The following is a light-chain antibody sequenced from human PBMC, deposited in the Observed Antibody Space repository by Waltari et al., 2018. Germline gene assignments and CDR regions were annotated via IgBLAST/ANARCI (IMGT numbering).Light chain of an antibody. CDR2: DFA. V-gene: IGKV3-11*01. CDR3: QHRSSWPPAWT. CDR1: PSVSTN. J-gene: IGKJ1*01. Sequence: ETVLTQSPATLSVSPGDRVTLSCRASPSVSTNLAWYQQKPGQAPRLLIYDFAIRATGTPARFSGSGSGTDFTLTISSVEPEDFAVYYCQHRSSWPPAWTFGQGTRVEV.